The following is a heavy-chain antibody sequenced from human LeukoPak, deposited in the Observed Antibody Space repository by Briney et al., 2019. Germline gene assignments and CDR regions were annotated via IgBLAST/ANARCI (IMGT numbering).Heavy chain of an antibody. CDR2: VNPNSGNT. CDR3: ARLEREAEYDFSRWVYYYYMDV. CDR1: GYTFTNYD. Sequence: ASVKVSCKASGYTFTNYDVIWVRHATGQGLEWMGWVNPNSGNTGYAKKFQGRVTVTRNTAISTVYMELTSLTSEDTAVYYCARLEREAEYDFSRWVYYYYMDVWGKGTTVSVSS. J-gene: IGHJ6*03. V-gene: IGHV1-8*02. D-gene: IGHD3-3*01.